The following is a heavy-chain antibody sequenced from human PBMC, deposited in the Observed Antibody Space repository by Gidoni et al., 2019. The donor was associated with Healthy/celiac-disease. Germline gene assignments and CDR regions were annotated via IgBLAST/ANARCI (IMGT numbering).Heavy chain of an antibody. CDR2: IIPIFGTA. CDR1: GGTFSSYA. J-gene: IGHJ5*02. D-gene: IGHD6-19*01. Sequence: QVQLVQSGAEVKKPGSSVKVSCTAYGGTFSSYAISWVRQAPGQGLEWMGGIIPIFGTANYAQKFQGRVTITADESTSTAYMELSSLRSEDTAVYYCARDGLRLETNNWFDPWGQGTLVTVSS. V-gene: IGHV1-69*01. CDR3: ARDGLRLETNNWFDP.